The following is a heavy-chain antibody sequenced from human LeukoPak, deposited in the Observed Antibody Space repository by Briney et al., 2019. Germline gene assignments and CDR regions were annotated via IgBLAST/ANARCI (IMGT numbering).Heavy chain of an antibody. CDR3: ARHGTLGSTTYPLDY. CDR2: IYYSGST. V-gene: IGHV4-59*08. J-gene: IGHJ4*02. Sequence: SETLSLACTVSGGSISSYYWSWIRQAPGKGLEWIGNIYYSGSTNYNPSLKSRVTISVDTSKNQFSLKLSSVTAADTAVYYCARHGTLGSTTYPLDYWGQGTLVTVSS. CDR1: GGSISSYY. D-gene: IGHD1-26*01.